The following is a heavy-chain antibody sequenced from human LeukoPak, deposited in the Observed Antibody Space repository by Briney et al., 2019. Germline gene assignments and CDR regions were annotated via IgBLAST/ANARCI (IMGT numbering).Heavy chain of an antibody. CDR2: INWNGGST. D-gene: IGHD3-3*01. J-gene: IGHJ4*02. V-gene: IGHV3-20*04. Sequence: GGYLRLSCAASGFTFDDYGMSWVRQAPGQGLEWVSGINWNGGSTGYADSVKGRFTISRDNAKNSLYLQMNSLRAEDTALYYCAREGATVFPLDYWGQGTLVTVSS. CDR3: AREGATVFPLDY. CDR1: GFTFDDYG.